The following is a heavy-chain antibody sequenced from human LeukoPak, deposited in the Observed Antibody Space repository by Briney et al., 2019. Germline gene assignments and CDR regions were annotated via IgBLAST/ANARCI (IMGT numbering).Heavy chain of an antibody. D-gene: IGHD2-15*01. Sequence: SETLSLTCTVSGDSISSYFWSWIRQPPGKGPEWIAYIYYSGSTNYNPSLKSRVTISVDTSKSQFSLKLSSVTAADTAVYYCARSLGYCSGGSCHDFFDYWGQGTLVTVSS. CDR2: IYYSGST. V-gene: IGHV4-59*01. CDR3: ARSLGYCSGGSCHDFFDY. J-gene: IGHJ4*02. CDR1: GDSISSYF.